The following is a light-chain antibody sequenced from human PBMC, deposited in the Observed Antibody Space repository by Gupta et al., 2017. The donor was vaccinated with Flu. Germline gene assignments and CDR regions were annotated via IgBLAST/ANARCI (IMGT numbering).Light chain of an antibody. Sequence: VTPGEPASISCRSSQSLLHSKGYNYLDWYLQKPGQSPQLLIYLGSNRASGVPDRFSGSASGTDFTLKISRVEAEDVGVYYCMQALQTPWTFGQGTKVEIK. V-gene: IGKV2-28*01. J-gene: IGKJ1*01. CDR3: MQALQTPWT. CDR2: LGS. CDR1: QSLLHSKGYNY.